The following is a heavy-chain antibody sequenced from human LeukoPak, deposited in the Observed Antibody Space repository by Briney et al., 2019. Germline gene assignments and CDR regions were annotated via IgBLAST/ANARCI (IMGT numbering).Heavy chain of an antibody. CDR3: TRDLPYSSGWYVGN. V-gene: IGHV4-38-2*02. CDR1: GYSISSGYF. Sequence: SETLSFTCGVSGYSISSGYFWGWIRPPPGKGLEWIGSIYHSGSTYYNPSLKSRVTISVDTSKNQFSLKVSSVTAADTAVYYCTRDLPYSSGWYVGNWGQGTLVTVSS. J-gene: IGHJ4*02. D-gene: IGHD6-19*01. CDR2: IYHSGST.